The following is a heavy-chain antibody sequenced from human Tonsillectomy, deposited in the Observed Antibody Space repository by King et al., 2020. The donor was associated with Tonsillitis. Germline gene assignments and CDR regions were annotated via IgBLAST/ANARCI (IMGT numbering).Heavy chain of an antibody. CDR1: GFTFSSYG. V-gene: IGHV3-33*05. J-gene: IGHJ4*02. Sequence: VQLVESGGGVVQPGRSLRLSCAASGFTFSSYGMHWVRQAPGKGLQWVAGISYDGSNKFYPDSVKGRITIFRDNSKNTLYLQMNSLRAEDTAVYHCARDFSTKYTLDYWGQGTLVTVSS. CDR3: ARDFSTKYTLDY. CDR2: ISYDGSNK. D-gene: IGHD2-2*02.